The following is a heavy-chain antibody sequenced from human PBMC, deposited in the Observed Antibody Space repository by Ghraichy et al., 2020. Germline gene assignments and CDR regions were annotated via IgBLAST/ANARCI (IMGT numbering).Heavy chain of an antibody. Sequence: GALRLSCAASGFTFSSYWMSWVRQAPGKGLEWVANIKQDGSEKYYVDSVKGRFTISRDNAKKSLYLQMNSLRAEDTAVYYCARDWEKLGTSVYWGQGTLVTVSS. J-gene: IGHJ4*02. D-gene: IGHD7-27*01. CDR2: IKQDGSEK. V-gene: IGHV3-7*01. CDR3: ARDWEKLGTSVY. CDR1: GFTFSSYW.